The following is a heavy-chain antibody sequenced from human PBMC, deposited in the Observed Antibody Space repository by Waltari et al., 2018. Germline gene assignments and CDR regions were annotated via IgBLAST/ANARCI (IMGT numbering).Heavy chain of an antibody. CDR2: INHSGAT. Sequence: QVQLQQWGAGLLKPSETLSLTCAVYGGSFSGYYWSWIRQPPGKGLEWIGEINHSGATNYYPALKSRVTISIDTSKNQVSLKLSSVTAADTAVYYGARQGPGIAAARAPRYYYDYYMDVWGKGTTVTVSS. CDR3: ARQGPGIAAARAPRYYYDYYMDV. D-gene: IGHD6-13*01. J-gene: IGHJ6*03. CDR1: GGSFSGYY. V-gene: IGHV4-34*01.